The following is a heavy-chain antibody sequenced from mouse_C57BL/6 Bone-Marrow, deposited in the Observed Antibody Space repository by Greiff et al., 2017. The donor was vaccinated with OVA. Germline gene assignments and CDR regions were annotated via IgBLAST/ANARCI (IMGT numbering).Heavy chain of an antibody. CDR1: GYTFTSYW. V-gene: IGHV1-55*01. J-gene: IGHJ3*01. CDR3: ARWGLYPFAY. Sequence: QVQLKQPGAELVKPGASVKMSCKASGYTFTSYWITWVKQRPGQGLEWIGDIYPGSGSTNYNEQFRSKATLTVDTSSSTAYMQLSSLTSEDAAVYYCARWGLYPFAYWGQGTLVTVSA. CDR2: IYPGSGST.